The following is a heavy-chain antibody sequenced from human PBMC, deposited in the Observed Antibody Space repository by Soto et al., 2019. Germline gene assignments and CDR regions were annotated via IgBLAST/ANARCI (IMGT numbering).Heavy chain of an antibody. Sequence: SVKVSCKASGFTFTSSAMQWVRQARGQRLEWMGWIIGGSGNTNYAEQFQDRVTFTRDTSAGTVYMQLSSLTSGDTAVYYCARDDSGFSGSHYIDYFNYWGQGALVTVSS. CDR1: GFTFTSSA. J-gene: IGHJ4*02. D-gene: IGHD1-26*01. CDR3: ARDDSGFSGSHYIDYFNY. CDR2: IIGGSGNT. V-gene: IGHV1-58*02.